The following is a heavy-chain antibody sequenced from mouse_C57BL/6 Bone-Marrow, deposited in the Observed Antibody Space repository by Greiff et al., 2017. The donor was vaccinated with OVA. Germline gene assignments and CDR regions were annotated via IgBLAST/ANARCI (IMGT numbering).Heavy chain of an antibody. CDR2: IDPANGNT. V-gene: IGHV14-3*01. Sequence: VHVKQSVAELVRPGASVKLSCTASGFNIKNTYMHWVKQRPEQGLEWIGRIDPANGNTKYAPKFQGKATLTADTSSNTAYLQLSSLTSEDTAIYYYAREGDYGSSSFFDYWGQGTTLTVSS. CDR3: AREGDYGSSSFFDY. CDR1: GFNIKNTY. J-gene: IGHJ2*01. D-gene: IGHD1-1*01.